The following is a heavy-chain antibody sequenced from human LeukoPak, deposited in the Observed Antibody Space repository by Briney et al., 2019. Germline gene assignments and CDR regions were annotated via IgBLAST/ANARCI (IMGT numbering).Heavy chain of an antibody. CDR2: IYTSGST. CDR3: ARDAGSGKYYYYYYMDV. V-gene: IGHV4-4*07. J-gene: IGHJ6*03. D-gene: IGHD3-10*01. Sequence: PSETLSLTCTVSGGSISSYYWSWIRQPAGKGLEWIGRIYTSGSTNYNPSLKSRVTMSVDTSKNQFSLKLSSVTAADTAVYYCARDAGSGKYYYYYYMDVWGKGTTVTISS. CDR1: GGSISSYY.